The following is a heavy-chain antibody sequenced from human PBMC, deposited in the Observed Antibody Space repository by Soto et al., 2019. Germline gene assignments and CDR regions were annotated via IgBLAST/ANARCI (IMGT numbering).Heavy chain of an antibody. CDR3: ASGSGVTVVPQSDYDAMDV. Sequence: QLQLQESGPGLVKPSETLSLSCTVSGDSISSSSYYWGWIRQPPGKGLEWIGSIYYSGSTYYNPSLKSRVTISVDTSKNQFSLKLSSVTTADTAVYYCASGSGVTVVPQSDYDAMDVWGEGATVTVSS. V-gene: IGHV4-39*01. CDR2: IYYSGST. J-gene: IGHJ6*04. CDR1: GDSISSSSYY. D-gene: IGHD2-15*01.